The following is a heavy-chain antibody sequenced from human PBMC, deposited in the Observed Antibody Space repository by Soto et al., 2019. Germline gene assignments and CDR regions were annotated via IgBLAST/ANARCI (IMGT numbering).Heavy chain of an antibody. CDR1: GYTFTGYY. CDR3: ARVSCSSTSCYCAY. D-gene: IGHD2-2*01. V-gene: IGHV1-2*04. Sequence: ASVKVSCKASGYTFTGYYMHWVRQAPGQGLEWMGWINPNSGGTNYAQKFQGWVTMTRDTSISTAYMELSRLNSDDTSVYYCARVSCSSTSCYCAYWGQGTLVTFSS. J-gene: IGHJ1*01. CDR2: INPNSGGT.